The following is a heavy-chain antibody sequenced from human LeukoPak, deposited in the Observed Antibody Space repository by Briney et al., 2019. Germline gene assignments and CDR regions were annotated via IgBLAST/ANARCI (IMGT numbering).Heavy chain of an antibody. CDR1: GFTFSSYW. J-gene: IGHJ3*02. D-gene: IGHD5-18*01. V-gene: IGHV3-7*01. CDR2: IKQDGSEK. CDR3: ARERLWLGDRAFDI. Sequence: GGSLRLSCAASGFTFSSYWMSWFRQAPGKGLEWVANIKQDGSEKYYVDSVKGRFTISRDNAKNSLYLQMNSLRAEDTAVYYCARERLWLGDRAFDIWGQGTMVTVSS.